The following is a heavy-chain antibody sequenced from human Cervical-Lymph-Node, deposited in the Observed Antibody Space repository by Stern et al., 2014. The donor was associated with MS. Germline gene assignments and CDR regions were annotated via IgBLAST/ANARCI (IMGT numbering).Heavy chain of an antibody. CDR1: GYSFANYW. V-gene: IGHV5-51*01. CDR3: TKSVSYGYALGWFDP. J-gene: IGHJ5*02. Sequence: EVQLAASGPEVKKPGESLKISCKGSGYSFANYWIGWVRQMPGKGLEWMWAIYPGDSDTRYSPSFQGQVTFSADKSVNTAYLQWSSLKASDTAIYYCTKSVSYGYALGWFDPWGQGTLVTVLS. D-gene: IGHD1-26*01. CDR2: IYPGDSDT.